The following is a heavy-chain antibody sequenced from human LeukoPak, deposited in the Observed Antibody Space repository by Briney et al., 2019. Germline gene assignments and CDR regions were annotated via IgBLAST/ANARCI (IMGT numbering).Heavy chain of an antibody. Sequence: ASVKVSFKASGYTFTSYGISWVRQAPGQGLEWMGWISAYNGNTNYAQKLQGRVTMTTDTSTSTAYMELRSLRSDDTAVYYCARERVRGVMLSGYYYYGMDVWGQGTTVTVSS. V-gene: IGHV1-18*01. D-gene: IGHD3-10*01. CDR1: GYTFTSYG. CDR3: ARERVRGVMLSGYYYYGMDV. CDR2: ISAYNGNT. J-gene: IGHJ6*02.